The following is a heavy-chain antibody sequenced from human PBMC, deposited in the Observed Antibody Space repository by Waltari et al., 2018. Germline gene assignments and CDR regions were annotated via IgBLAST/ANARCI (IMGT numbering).Heavy chain of an antibody. CDR3: ARAPYYYDSSGPPHYYYYGMDV. V-gene: IGHV1-69*01. CDR1: GGTFSSYA. CDR2: IIPIFGKA. J-gene: IGHJ6*02. D-gene: IGHD3-22*01. Sequence: QVQLVQSGAEVKKPGSSVKVSCKASGGTFSSYAISWVRQAPGQGLEWMGGIIPIFGKANYAQKVQGRVTITADESMSTAYMELSSLRSEDTAVYYCARAPYYYDSSGPPHYYYYGMDVWGQGTTVTVSS.